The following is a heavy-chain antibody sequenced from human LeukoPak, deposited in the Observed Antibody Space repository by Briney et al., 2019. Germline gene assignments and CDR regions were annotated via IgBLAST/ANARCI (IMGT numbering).Heavy chain of an antibody. V-gene: IGHV3-7*01. CDR2: IKQDGSET. CDR1: GFSFSSHW. Sequence: PGGSLRLSCAAAGFSFSSHWMTWVRQAPGKGLEWVANIKQDGSETHYVDSVKGRFTVSRDNATHSLYLQLNGLRAEDTAVYYCARDPYNVNDFVNFGAFDIWGPGTLVTVSS. J-gene: IGHJ3*02. D-gene: IGHD1-14*01. CDR3: ARDPYNVNDFVNFGAFDI.